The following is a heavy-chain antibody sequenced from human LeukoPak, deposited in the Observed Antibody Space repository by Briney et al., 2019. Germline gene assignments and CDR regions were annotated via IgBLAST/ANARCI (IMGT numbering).Heavy chain of an antibody. D-gene: IGHD1-26*01. CDR1: GLAFSSYY. CDR3: ARGGGANYYADYFDY. J-gene: IGHJ4*02. CDR2: MSYDGTNE. V-gene: IGHV3-30*03. Sequence: PGGSLRLSCAGSGLAFSSYYMHWVRQAPDKGLEWVAVMSYDGTNENYAGSVQGRFTISRDNSKNTLYLQMNSLRAEDTAMYYCARGGGANYYADYFDYWGQGTLVTVSS.